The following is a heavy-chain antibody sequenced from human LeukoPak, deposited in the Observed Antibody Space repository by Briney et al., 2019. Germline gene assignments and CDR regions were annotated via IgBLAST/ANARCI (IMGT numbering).Heavy chain of an antibody. CDR1: GFTCSNYA. CDR2: ISYDGSDK. J-gene: IGHJ4*02. V-gene: IGHV3-30*04. D-gene: IGHD3-10*01. CDR3: ASDASGTHYPYYFDY. Sequence: GRSLRLSCAASGFTCSNYAMDWVRQAPGKGLEWWAVISYDGSDKYYADSVQGRFTIARYNSKTTLYLQMNSLSAEDTALSYCASDASGTHYPYYFDYWGQGTLVTVSS.